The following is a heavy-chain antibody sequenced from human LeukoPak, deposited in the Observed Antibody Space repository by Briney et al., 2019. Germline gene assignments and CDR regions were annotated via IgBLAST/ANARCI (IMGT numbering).Heavy chain of an antibody. CDR2: INHSGST. V-gene: IGHV4-34*01. J-gene: IGHJ4*02. Sequence: SETLSLTCAVYGGSFSGYYWSWIRQPPGKGLEWIGEINHSGSTNYNPSLKSRVTISVDTSKNQFSLKLSSVTAADTAVYYCARATPKYGSGRGGLDCWGQGTLVTVSS. CDR1: GGSFSGYY. D-gene: IGHD3-10*01. CDR3: ARATPKYGSGRGGLDC.